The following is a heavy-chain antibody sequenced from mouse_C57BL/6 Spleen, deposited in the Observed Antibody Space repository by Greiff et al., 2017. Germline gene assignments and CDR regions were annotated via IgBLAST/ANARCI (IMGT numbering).Heavy chain of an antibody. J-gene: IGHJ3*01. CDR3: AREESKGFAY. V-gene: IGHV1-81*01. CDR1: GYTFTSYG. CDR2: IYPRSGST. Sequence: QVQLQQSGAELARPGASVKLSCKASGYTFTSYGISWVKQRTGQGLEWIGEIYPRSGSTYYNEKFKGQATLTADKSSSTAYMELRSLTSEDSAVXFCAREESKGFAYWGQGTLVTVSA.